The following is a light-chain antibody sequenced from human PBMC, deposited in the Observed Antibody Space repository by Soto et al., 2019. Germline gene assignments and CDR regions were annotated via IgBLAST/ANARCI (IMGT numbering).Light chain of an antibody. CDR3: CSYAGSYTLV. CDR2: DVS. Sequence: QSALTQPRSVSGSPGQSVTISCTGTSSDVGGYNYVSWYQQQPGKAPKVIIYDVSKRPSGVPDRISGSKSGNTASLTISGLQGEDEADYHCCSYAGSYTLVFGGGTQLTVL. J-gene: IGLJ2*01. V-gene: IGLV2-11*01. CDR1: SSDVGGYNY.